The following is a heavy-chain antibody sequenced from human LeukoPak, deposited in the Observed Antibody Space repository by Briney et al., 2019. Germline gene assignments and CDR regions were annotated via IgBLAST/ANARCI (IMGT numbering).Heavy chain of an antibody. J-gene: IGHJ5*02. CDR1: GFTFSSYA. Sequence: PGGSLRLSCAASGFTFSSYAMHWVRQAPGKGLEWVAVISYDGSNKYYADSVKGRFTISRDNSKNTLYLQMNSLRAEDTAVYYCAKKGYSSRQGAWFDPWGQGTLVTVSS. CDR3: AKKGYSSRQGAWFDP. CDR2: ISYDGSNK. V-gene: IGHV3-30-3*02. D-gene: IGHD6-13*01.